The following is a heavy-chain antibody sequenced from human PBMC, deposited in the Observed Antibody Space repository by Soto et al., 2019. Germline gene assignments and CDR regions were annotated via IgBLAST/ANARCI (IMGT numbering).Heavy chain of an antibody. J-gene: IGHJ4*02. Sequence: GASVKVSCKASGGTFSSYTISWVRQAPGQGLEWMGGIIPILGTANYAQKFQGRVTITADESTSTAYMELSSLRSEDTAVYYCASQVAPDFYYDSSGYYRYWGQGTLVTVSS. D-gene: IGHD3-22*01. V-gene: IGHV1-69*13. CDR1: GGTFSSYT. CDR2: IIPILGTA. CDR3: ASQVAPDFYYDSSGYYRY.